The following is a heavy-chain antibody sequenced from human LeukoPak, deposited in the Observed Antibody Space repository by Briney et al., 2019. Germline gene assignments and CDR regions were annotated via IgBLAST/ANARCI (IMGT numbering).Heavy chain of an antibody. D-gene: IGHD5-24*01. CDR3: AKGDGYNGCFDC. CDR1: GFTFEDYT. Sequence: GGSLRLSCVVSGFTFEDYTIHWVRQAPGKGLEWVSFISRDGGHTYYADSVKGRFTISRDNTKNSLFLQMNSLREADSALYYCAKGDGYNGCFDCWGQGTLVTVSA. J-gene: IGHJ4*02. V-gene: IGHV3-43*01. CDR2: ISRDGGHT.